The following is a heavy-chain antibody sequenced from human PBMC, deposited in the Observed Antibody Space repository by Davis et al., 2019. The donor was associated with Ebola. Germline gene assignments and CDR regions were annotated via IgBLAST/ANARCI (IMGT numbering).Heavy chain of an antibody. CDR3: ARLASVNWFDP. J-gene: IGHJ5*02. CDR1: GGSINNYF. CDR2: IHYLGNT. D-gene: IGHD2-8*01. Sequence: SETLSLTCTVSGGSINNYFWSWIRQPPGKGLEWIGNIHYLGNTNYNPSLKSRVSISIDTSRNQFSLRLNSVTAADTAVYYCARLASVNWFDPWGQGTPVIVSS. V-gene: IGHV4-59*08.